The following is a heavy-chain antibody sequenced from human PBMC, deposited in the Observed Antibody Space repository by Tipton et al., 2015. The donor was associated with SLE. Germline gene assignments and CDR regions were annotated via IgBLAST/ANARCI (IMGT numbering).Heavy chain of an antibody. CDR1: GLTFSSYG. D-gene: IGHD6-13*01. Sequence: SLRLSCAAPGLTFSSYGMHWVRQPPGKGLEWVAFIRYDGSNNHHGDSVKGRFTISRDNSRNTLYLQMNSLRAEDTAVYYCAKVSSSWCANCFVYWGQGPLVSVSS. CDR3: AKVSSSWCANCFVY. V-gene: IGHV3-30*02. CDR2: IRYDGSNN. J-gene: IGHJ4*02.